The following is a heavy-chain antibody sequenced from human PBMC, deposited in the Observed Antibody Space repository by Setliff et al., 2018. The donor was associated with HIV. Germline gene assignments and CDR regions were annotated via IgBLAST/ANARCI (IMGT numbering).Heavy chain of an antibody. D-gene: IGHD5-12*01. CDR2: ITGSSSYT. CDR1: GFTFSDYY. J-gene: IGHJ4*02. CDR3: ARVMIGYSGYDAFDY. V-gene: IGHV3-11*05. Sequence: SLRLSCAASGFTFSDYYMSWIRQAPGKGLEWVSYITGSSSYTNYADSVKGRFTISRDNAKNSLYLQMNSLRAEDTAVYYCARVMIGYSGYDAFDYWGQGTLVTVSS.